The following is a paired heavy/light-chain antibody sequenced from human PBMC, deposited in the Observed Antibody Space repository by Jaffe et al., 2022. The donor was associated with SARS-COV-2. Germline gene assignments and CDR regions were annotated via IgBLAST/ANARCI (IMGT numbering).Heavy chain of an antibody. J-gene: IGHJ1*01. CDR2: IYAGGST. V-gene: IGHV3-66*02. CDR1: GFTVSNNY. D-gene: IGHD3-10*01. Sequence: EVQLVESGGGLVQPGGSLRLSCAASGFTVSNNYMSWVRQAPGKGLEWVSLIYAGGSTHYADSVKGRFTISRDNSKNTVYLQMDSLRVEDTAVYHCASFGGDGNKNRYFQHWGQGTLVTVSS. CDR3: ASFGGDGNKNRYFQH.
Light chain of an antibody. V-gene: IGKV1-27*01. CDR3: QKYNSAPLT. J-gene: IGKJ4*01. Sequence: DIQMTQSPSSLSASVGDRVTITCRASQGISNYLAWYQQKPGKVPKVLIYGASTLQSGVPSRFSGSGSGTDFTLTISSLQPEDVATYYCQKYNSAPLTFGGGTKVEIK. CDR1: QGISNY. CDR2: GAS.